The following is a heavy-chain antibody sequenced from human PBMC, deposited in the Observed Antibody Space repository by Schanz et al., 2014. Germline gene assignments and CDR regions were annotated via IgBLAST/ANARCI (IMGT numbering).Heavy chain of an antibody. CDR2: IYYSGNT. V-gene: IGHV4-31*09. CDR1: GDSISSGGYY. D-gene: IGHD3-10*01. J-gene: IGHJ4*02. CDR3: ALREKPYGPFAS. Sequence: QVQLQESRPGLVKPSQTLSLTCTVSGDSISSGGYYWSWIRQHPGKGLEWIGYIYYSGNTYYNPSLKSRVTISVARSKNQFSLRLDSVAAADTAVYYCALREKPYGPFASWGQGALVTVSS.